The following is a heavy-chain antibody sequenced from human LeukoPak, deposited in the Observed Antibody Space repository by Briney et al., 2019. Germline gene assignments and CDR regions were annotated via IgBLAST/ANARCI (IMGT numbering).Heavy chain of an antibody. CDR3: ARGPDEWDIPYYFDY. J-gene: IGHJ4*02. CDR2: INHSGNT. V-gene: IGHV4-34*01. Sequence: SETLSLTCAVYGGSFSGYYWSWIRQPPGKGLEWIGEINHSGNTNYNPSLKSRVTISVDTSKNQFSLKLSSVTAADTAVYYCARGPDEWDIPYYFDYWGQGTLVTVSS. CDR1: GGSFSGYY. D-gene: IGHD2-15*01.